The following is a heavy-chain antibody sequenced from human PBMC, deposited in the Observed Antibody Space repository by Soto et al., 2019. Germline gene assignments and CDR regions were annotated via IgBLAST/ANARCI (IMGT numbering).Heavy chain of an antibody. V-gene: IGHV3-30*18. Sequence: QVQLVESGGGVVQPGRSLRLSCAASGFTFSSYGMHWVRQAPGKGLEWVAVISYDGSNKYYADSVKGRFTISRDNSKNTLYLQMNSLRAEDTAVYYCAKTLRYFDWLFPGAYYDGMDVW. CDR1: GFTFSSYG. CDR3: AKTLRYFDWLFPGAYYDGMDV. CDR2: ISYDGSNK. D-gene: IGHD3-9*01. J-gene: IGHJ6*01.